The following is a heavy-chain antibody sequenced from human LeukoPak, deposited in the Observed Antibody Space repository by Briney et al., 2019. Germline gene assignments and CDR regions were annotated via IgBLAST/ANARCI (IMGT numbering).Heavy chain of an antibody. CDR2: ISGSGGST. Sequence: PGGSLRLSCAASGFTFSSYAMSWVRRAPGKGLEWVSAISGSGGSTYYADSVKGRFTISRDNAKNSLYLQMNSLRAEDTAVYYCARGPSGSYATFDIWGQGTMVTVSS. CDR1: GFTFSSYA. J-gene: IGHJ3*02. CDR3: ARGPSGSYATFDI. V-gene: IGHV3-23*01. D-gene: IGHD1-26*01.